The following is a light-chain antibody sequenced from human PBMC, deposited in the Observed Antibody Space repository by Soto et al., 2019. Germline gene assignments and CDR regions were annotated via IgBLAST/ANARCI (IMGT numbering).Light chain of an antibody. V-gene: IGKV3-15*01. CDR2: GAS. J-gene: IGKJ4*01. CDR1: QSVSSN. CDR3: QQYIRWPLT. Sequence: EIVMTQSPATLSVSPGERATLSCRASQSVSSNLVWYQQKPGQAPRLLIYGASTRATGTPARFSGSGSGTEFTLTISSLQSEDYAVYFCQQYIRWPLTFGGGTRVDIK.